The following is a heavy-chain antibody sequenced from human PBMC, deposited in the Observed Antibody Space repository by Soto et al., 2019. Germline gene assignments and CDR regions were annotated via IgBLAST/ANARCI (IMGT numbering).Heavy chain of an antibody. CDR2: ISYDGSNK. J-gene: IGHJ6*02. CDR3: ASTVGV. CDR1: GFTFSSYA. Sequence: QVQLVESGGGVVQPGRSLRLSCAASGFTFSSYAMHWVRQAPGKGLEWVAVISYDGSNKYYADSVKGRFTISRDNSRNTLCLHMNGLRAEETAVYYCASTVGVWGQGTTVTVSS. V-gene: IGHV3-30-3*01.